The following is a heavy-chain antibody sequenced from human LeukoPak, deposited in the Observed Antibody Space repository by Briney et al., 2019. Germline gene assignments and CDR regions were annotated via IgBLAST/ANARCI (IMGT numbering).Heavy chain of an antibody. V-gene: IGHV3-23*01. CDR3: AKDWATMVRGVDY. J-gene: IGHJ4*02. Sequence: GGSLRLSCAASGFSFSNFAMTWVRQAPGKGLEWVSGISGSGSSTYYADSVKGRFTISRDNSKNTLYLQMNSLRAEDTAVYYCAKDWATMVRGVDYWGQGTLVTVSS. CDR1: GFSFSNFA. CDR2: ISGSGSST. D-gene: IGHD3-10*01.